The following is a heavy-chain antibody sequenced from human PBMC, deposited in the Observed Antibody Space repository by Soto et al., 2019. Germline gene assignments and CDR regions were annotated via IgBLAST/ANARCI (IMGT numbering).Heavy chain of an antibody. CDR2: IYYSGST. J-gene: IGHJ6*02. Sequence: SETLSLTCTVSGGSISSYYWSWIRQPPGKGLEWIGYIYYSGSTNYNPSLKSRVTISVDTSKNQFSLKLSSVTAADTAVYYCARERYCSSTSCPYGMDVWGQGTTVTVSS. CDR3: ARERYCSSTSCPYGMDV. D-gene: IGHD2-2*01. V-gene: IGHV4-59*01. CDR1: GGSISSYY.